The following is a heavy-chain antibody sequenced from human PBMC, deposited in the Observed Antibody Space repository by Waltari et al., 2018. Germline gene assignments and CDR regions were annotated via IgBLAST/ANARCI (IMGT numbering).Heavy chain of an antibody. CDR2: INPGDVTT. CDR3: ARQNIHSYGYGYFDY. CDR1: GYSFAKYW. D-gene: IGHD5-18*01. V-gene: IGHV5-51*01. J-gene: IGHJ4*02. Sequence: EVQLVQSGVEVKKPGESLKISCKGSGYSFAKYWIGWVRQMPGNGLEWTGVINPGDVTTKYSPSFQGQVTISADTSIDTAYLQWSSLKASDTAMYYCARQNIHSYGYGYFDYWGQGTLVTVSS.